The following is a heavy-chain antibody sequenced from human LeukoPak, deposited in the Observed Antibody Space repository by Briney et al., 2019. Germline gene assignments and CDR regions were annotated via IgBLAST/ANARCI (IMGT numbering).Heavy chain of an antibody. V-gene: IGHV3-74*01. CDR3: ASVFPYCSSTSCYDDTFDI. D-gene: IGHD2-2*01. J-gene: IGHJ3*02. Sequence: PGRSLRLSCAASGFTFSSYWMHWVRQAPGKGLVWVPRINTDGSSTSYADSVKGRFTISRDNAKNTLYLQMNSLRAEDTAVYYCASVFPYCSSTSCYDDTFDIWGQGTMVTVSS. CDR2: INTDGSST. CDR1: GFTFSSYW.